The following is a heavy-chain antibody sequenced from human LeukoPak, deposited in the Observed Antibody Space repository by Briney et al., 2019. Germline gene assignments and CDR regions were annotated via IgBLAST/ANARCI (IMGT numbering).Heavy chain of an antibody. CDR2: IRSRANTYAT. CDR1: GFTFSGSA. Sequence: GGSLRLSCAATGFTFSGSAIHWVRQASGKGLEWVGRIRSRANTYATAYAASVRGRFTISRDDSKNTAYLQMNSLKAEDTAVYYCTRLLVAGFDYWGQGTLVTISS. V-gene: IGHV3-73*01. J-gene: IGHJ4*02. D-gene: IGHD2-15*01. CDR3: TRLLVAGFDY.